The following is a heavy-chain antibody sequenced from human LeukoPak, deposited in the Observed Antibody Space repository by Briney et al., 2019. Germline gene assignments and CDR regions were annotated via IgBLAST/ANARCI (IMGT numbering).Heavy chain of an antibody. Sequence: GGSLRLSCAASGFTFSSYSMNWVRQAPGKGLEWVSSISSSSSYIYYADSVKGRFTISRDNAKNSLYLQMNSLRAEDTAVYYCARASSGWYVGGVYWGQGTLVTVSS. CDR1: GFTFSSYS. J-gene: IGHJ4*02. CDR2: ISSSSSYI. V-gene: IGHV3-21*01. CDR3: ARASSGWYVGGVY. D-gene: IGHD6-19*01.